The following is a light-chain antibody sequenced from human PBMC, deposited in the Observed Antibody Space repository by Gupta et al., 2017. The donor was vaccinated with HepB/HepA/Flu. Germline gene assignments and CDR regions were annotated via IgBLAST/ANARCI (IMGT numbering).Light chain of an antibody. V-gene: IGKV3-11*01. CDR2: AES. Sequence: EIVLTQPPATPSLSPGERATLSCRASQSVSSYLAWYQQKPGQAPRILIYAESNRATGIPARFSGSGSGTDFTLTISSLEPEDFAVYYCQQRSNWPPLTFGGGTKVEIK. CDR1: QSVSSY. J-gene: IGKJ4*01. CDR3: QQRSNWPPLT.